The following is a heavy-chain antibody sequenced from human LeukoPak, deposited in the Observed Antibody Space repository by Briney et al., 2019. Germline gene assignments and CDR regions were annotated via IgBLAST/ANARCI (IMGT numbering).Heavy chain of an antibody. CDR3: ARGYCSSTSCYAYYYYGMDV. J-gene: IGHJ6*02. V-gene: IGHV1-69*04. Sequence: ASVKLSCKAAGATFSSYAISWVRQAPGQGLEWMGRIIPILGIANYAQKFQGRVTITADQSTSTAYMELSSLRSEDTAVYYCARGYCSSTSCYAYYYYGMDVWGQGTTVTVSS. CDR1: GATFSSYA. D-gene: IGHD2-2*01. CDR2: IIPILGIA.